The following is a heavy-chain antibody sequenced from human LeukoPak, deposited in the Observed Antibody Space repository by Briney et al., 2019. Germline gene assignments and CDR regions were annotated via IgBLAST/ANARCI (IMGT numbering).Heavy chain of an antibody. D-gene: IGHD5-12*01. Sequence: PGGSLRLSCAASGLTVSSNYMSWVRQAPGKGLEWVSYISTSSTTTYNADSVKGRFTISRDNAKNSLYLQMNSLRAEDTAVYYCARAGSHRNSGYDYWGQGTLVTVSS. CDR2: ISTSSTTT. J-gene: IGHJ4*02. CDR3: ARAGSHRNSGYDY. V-gene: IGHV3-48*04. CDR1: GLTVSSNY.